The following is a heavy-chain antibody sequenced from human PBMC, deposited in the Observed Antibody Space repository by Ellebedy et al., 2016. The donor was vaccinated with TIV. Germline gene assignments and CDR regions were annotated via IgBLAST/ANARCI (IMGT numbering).Heavy chain of an antibody. V-gene: IGHV3-23*01. CDR2: ISYSGDST. Sequence: PGGSLRLSCTASGFTFSSYAMSWVRQAPGKGLEWVSAISYSGDSTFYADSVKGRFIISRDNSTNTLYLQMNSLRAEDTAVYYCARDAADSGGKFDYWGQGALVTVSS. CDR3: ARDAADSGGKFDY. CDR1: GFTFSSYA. J-gene: IGHJ4*02. D-gene: IGHD4-23*01.